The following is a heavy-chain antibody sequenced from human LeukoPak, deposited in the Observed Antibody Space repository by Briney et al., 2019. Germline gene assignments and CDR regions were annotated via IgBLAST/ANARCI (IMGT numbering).Heavy chain of an antibody. V-gene: IGHV1-69*05. CDR3: ASDSRDLPDNYCYMAV. Sequence: GASVKVSCKASGGNFNNNVFTWVRQAPGQGLEWMGETNPITGAPNFAQTFQGRLTITTDESTSTLYMELSSLRSEDTAVYFCASDSRDLPDNYCYMAVWGTGTTVTVSS. D-gene: IGHD2-21*01. J-gene: IGHJ6*03. CDR2: TNPITGAP. CDR1: GGNFNNNV.